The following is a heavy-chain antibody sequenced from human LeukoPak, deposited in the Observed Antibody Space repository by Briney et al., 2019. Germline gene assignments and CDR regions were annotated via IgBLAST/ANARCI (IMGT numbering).Heavy chain of an antibody. J-gene: IGHJ4*02. CDR2: ISGRGGST. V-gene: IGHV3-23*01. CDR1: GFTFDDYG. CDR3: AKAGSIKFDY. Sequence: GGSLRLSCAASGFTFDDYGMSWVRQAPGKGLEWVSGISGRGGSTYYADSVKGRFTISRDDSMNTLYLQMNSLRAEDAAIYYCAKAGSIKFDYWGQGTLVIVSS. D-gene: IGHD1-26*01.